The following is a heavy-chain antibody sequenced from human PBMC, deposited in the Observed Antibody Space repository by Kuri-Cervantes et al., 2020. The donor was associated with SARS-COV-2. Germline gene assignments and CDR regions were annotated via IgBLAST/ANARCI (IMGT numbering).Heavy chain of an antibody. CDR2: IYPGDSDT. J-gene: IGHJ6*02. CDR3: ASCLVGYYGMDV. V-gene: IGHV5-51*01. D-gene: IGHD1-26*01. CDR1: GYSFGSCW. Sequence: KVSCKASGYSFGSCWIGWVRQVPGEGLEWMGIIYPGDSDTRYSPSFQGQVTISADKSISTAYLQWSSLKASDTAMYYCASCLVGYYGMDVWGQGTTVTVSS.